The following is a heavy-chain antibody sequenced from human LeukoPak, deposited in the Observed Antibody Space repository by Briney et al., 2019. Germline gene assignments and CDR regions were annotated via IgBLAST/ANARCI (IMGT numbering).Heavy chain of an antibody. CDR2: INPSGGST. J-gene: IGHJ4*02. V-gene: IGHV1-46*01. CDR1: GYTFTSYY. Sequence: ASVKVSCKASGYTFTSYYMHWVRQAPGQGLEWMGIINPSGGSTSYAQKFQGRVTMTRDMSTSTVYMELSSLRSEDTAVYYCARVAGDGGYFDYWGQGTLVTVSS. D-gene: IGHD6-19*01. CDR3: ARVAGDGGYFDY.